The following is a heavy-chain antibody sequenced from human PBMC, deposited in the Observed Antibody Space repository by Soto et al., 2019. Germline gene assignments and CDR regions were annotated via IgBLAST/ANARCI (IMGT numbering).Heavy chain of an antibody. J-gene: IGHJ4*01. CDR1: GFMFSSYA. CDR3: ARDPSPYTSGWYGIDF. V-gene: IGHV3-30-3*01. CDR2: MSYDGTNT. D-gene: IGHD6-19*01. Sequence: PGGSLRLSCTASGFMFSSYAMLWVRQAPGKGLEWVAAMSYDGTNTYYADSLKGRFTISRDNSKNTLFLQMGSLTADDSAVYYCARDPSPYTSGWYGIDFWGLGTLVTVSS.